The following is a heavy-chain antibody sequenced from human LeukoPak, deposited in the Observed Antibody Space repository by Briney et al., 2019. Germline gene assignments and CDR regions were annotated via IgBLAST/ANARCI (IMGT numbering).Heavy chain of an antibody. Sequence: PGGPLRLSCAASGFTFSSYGMHWVRQAPGKGLEWVAVIWYDGSNKYYADSVKGRFTISRDNSKNTLYLQMNSLRAEDTAVYYCAKSDSSGYYYAEGGSFDYWGQGTLVTVSS. CDR2: IWYDGSNK. J-gene: IGHJ4*02. CDR1: GFTFSSYG. V-gene: IGHV3-33*06. CDR3: AKSDSSGYYYAEGGSFDY. D-gene: IGHD3-22*01.